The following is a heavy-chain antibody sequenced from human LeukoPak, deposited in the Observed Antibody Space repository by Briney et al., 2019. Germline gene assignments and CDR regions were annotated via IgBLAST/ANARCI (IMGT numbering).Heavy chain of an antibody. J-gene: IGHJ4*02. Sequence: SETLSLTCAVYGGSFSGYYWSWIRQPPGKGLEWIGEINHSGSTNYNPSLKSRVTISVDTSKNQFSLKLSSVTAADTAVYYCARGGNLQTFDYWGQGTLVTVSS. CDR3: ARGGNLQTFDY. D-gene: IGHD1-14*01. CDR1: GGSFSGYY. V-gene: IGHV4-34*01. CDR2: INHSGST.